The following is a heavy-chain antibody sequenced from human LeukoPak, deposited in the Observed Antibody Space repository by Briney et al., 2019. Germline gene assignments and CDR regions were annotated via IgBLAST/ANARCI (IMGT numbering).Heavy chain of an antibody. D-gene: IGHD2-15*01. CDR1: EFSFSTYA. CDR3: AKNSGGSCYSTFGY. J-gene: IGHJ4*02. CDR2: ICGSGDSA. Sequence: GGSLRLSCAASEFSFSTYAMSWVRQAPGKGLEWVSTICGSGDSAYYADSVKGRFTISRDNSKNTLYLQMSSLRAEDTAEYYCAKNSGGSCYSTFGYWGQGTLVIVSS. V-gene: IGHV3-23*01.